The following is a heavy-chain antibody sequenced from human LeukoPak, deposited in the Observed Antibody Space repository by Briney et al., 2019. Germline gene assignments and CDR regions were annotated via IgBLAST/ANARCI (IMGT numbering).Heavy chain of an antibody. D-gene: IGHD4-17*01. CDR2: IKQDGSEK. CDR3: ARDYGEYVRIFDY. CDR1: GFTFSSYC. V-gene: IGHV3-7*04. Sequence: GGSLRLSCVASGFTFSSYCMSWVRQAPGKGLEWVANIKQDGSEKNYVDSVRGRFTISRDNAKNSLFLEMNSLRAEDTAVYYCARDYGEYVRIFDYWGQGTLVTVSP. J-gene: IGHJ4*02.